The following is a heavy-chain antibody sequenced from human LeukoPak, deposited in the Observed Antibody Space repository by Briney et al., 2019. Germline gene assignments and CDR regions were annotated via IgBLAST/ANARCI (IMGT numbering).Heavy chain of an antibody. D-gene: IGHD4-17*01. CDR3: ARASTTVPNLLDH. CDR1: GFTFSTYW. CDR2: IKGDGSST. J-gene: IGHJ4*02. V-gene: IGHV3-74*01. Sequence: PGGSLRLSCAASGFTFSTYWMHWVRQAPGKGLVWVARIKGDGSSTIYADSVKGRFTISRDNSKNTLYLRTSSLRVEDTAVYYCARASTTVPNLLDHWGRGTLVTVSS.